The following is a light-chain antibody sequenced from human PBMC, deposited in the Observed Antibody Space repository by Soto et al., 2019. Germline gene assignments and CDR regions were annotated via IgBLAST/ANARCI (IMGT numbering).Light chain of an antibody. V-gene: IGKV1-5*01. Sequence: QTTQSPSTLYAYVSERVTITCRGSRSVDLWFAWYQQQPGKAPNPLIYDASSLKSGVPSRFSGSGSGTEFTLTISSLQPDDFGTYYCQEYNSYTGTFGPG. CDR3: QEYNSYTGT. J-gene: IGKJ1*01. CDR1: RSVDLW. CDR2: DAS.